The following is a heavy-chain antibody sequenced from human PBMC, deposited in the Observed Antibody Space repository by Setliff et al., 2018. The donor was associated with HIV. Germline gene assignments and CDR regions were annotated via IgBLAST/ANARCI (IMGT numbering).Heavy chain of an antibody. CDR2: IKQDGSEK. CDR3: AKSRPDSPSYYMDV. D-gene: IGHD2-15*01. Sequence: GGSLRLSCAASGFTFSSYWMSWVRQAPGKGLEWVANIKQDGSEKSYTDSVKGRFTISRDNSKNTLYLQMNSLRAEDTAVYYCAKSRPDSPSYYMDVWGKGTTVTVSS. V-gene: IGHV3-7*01. J-gene: IGHJ6*03. CDR1: GFTFSSYW.